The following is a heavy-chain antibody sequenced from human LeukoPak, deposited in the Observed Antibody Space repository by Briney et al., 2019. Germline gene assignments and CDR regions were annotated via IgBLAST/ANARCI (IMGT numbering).Heavy chain of an antibody. CDR1: GGSVSSYY. V-gene: IGHV4-59*02. CDR3: ARGASSSWYLI. Sequence: PSETLSLTCTVSGGSVSSYYWSWIRQPPGKGLEWVGYIYYSGSTNYNPSLKSRVTISVDTSKNQFSLKLSSVTAADTAVYYCARGASSSWYLIWGQGTLVTVSS. J-gene: IGHJ4*02. CDR2: IYYSGST. D-gene: IGHD6-13*01.